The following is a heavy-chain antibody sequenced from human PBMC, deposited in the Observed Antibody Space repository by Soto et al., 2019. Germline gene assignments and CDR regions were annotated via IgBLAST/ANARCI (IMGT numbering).Heavy chain of an antibody. V-gene: IGHV3-43*01. CDR3: AKDINTGARLATTEYYYYGIDV. CDR1: GFTFDDYT. J-gene: IGHJ6*02. D-gene: IGHD5-12*01. Sequence: PGGSLRLSCAASGFTFDDYTMHWVRQAPGKGLEWVSLISWDGGSTYYADSVKGRFTISRDNSKNSLYLQMNSLRTEDTALYYCAKDINTGARLATTEYYYYGIDVWRHGTTV. CDR2: ISWDGGST.